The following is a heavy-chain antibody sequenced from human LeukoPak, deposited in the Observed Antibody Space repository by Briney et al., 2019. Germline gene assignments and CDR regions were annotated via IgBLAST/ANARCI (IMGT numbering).Heavy chain of an antibody. CDR3: ASLRYYYDSSGYFQIRDY. J-gene: IGHJ4*02. V-gene: IGHV3-53*01. CDR2: IYSGGST. CDR1: GFTFSSYT. D-gene: IGHD3-22*01. Sequence: GGSLRLSCAASGFTFSSYTMSWVRQAPGKGLEWVSVIYSGGSTYYADSVKGRFTISRDNSKNTLYLQMNSLRAEDTAVYYCASLRYYYDSSGYFQIRDYWGQGTLVTVSS.